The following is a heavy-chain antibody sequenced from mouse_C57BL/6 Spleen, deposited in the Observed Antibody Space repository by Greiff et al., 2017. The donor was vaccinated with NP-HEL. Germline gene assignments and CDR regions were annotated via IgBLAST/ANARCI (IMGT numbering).Heavy chain of an antibody. J-gene: IGHJ1*03. CDR2: ISSGSSTI. Sequence: EVKLVESGGGLVKPGGSLKLSCAASGFTFSDYGMHWVRQAPEKGLEWVAYISSGSSTIYYADTVKGRFTISRDNAKNTLFLQMTSLRSEDTAMYYCAREEIYYGNYWYFDVWGTGTTVTVSS. V-gene: IGHV5-17*01. D-gene: IGHD2-1*01. CDR3: AREEIYYGNYWYFDV. CDR1: GFTFSDYG.